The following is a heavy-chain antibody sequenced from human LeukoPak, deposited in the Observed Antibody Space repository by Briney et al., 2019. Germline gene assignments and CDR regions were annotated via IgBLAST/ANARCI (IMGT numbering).Heavy chain of an antibody. CDR3: ARAGDCSSTSCYQFDP. J-gene: IGHJ5*02. D-gene: IGHD2-2*01. CDR1: GYTFTAYY. Sequence: ASVKVSCRASGYTFTAYYIHWVRQAPGQGLEWMGWINPNSGGTNYAQKFQGRVTMTRDTSISTAYMELSRLRSDDTAVYYCARAGDCSSTSCYQFDPWGQGTLVTVSS. V-gene: IGHV1-2*02. CDR2: INPNSGGT.